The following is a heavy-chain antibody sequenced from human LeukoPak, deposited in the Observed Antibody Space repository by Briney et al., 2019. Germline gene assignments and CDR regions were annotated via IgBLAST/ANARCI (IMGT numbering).Heavy chain of an antibody. J-gene: IGHJ4*02. Sequence: GASVKVSCKVSGYTLTELSMHWVRQAPGKGLEWMGGFDPEDGETIYAQKFQGRVTMTEDTSTDTAYMEPSSLRSEDTAVYYCATGYSSGWYYFDYWGQGTLVTVSS. CDR2: FDPEDGET. CDR3: ATGYSSGWYYFDY. V-gene: IGHV1-24*01. CDR1: GYTLTELS. D-gene: IGHD6-19*01.